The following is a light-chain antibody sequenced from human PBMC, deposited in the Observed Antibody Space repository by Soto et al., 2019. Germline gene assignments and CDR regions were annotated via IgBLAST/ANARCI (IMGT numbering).Light chain of an antibody. CDR2: GAS. Sequence: EIVLTQSPGTLSLSPGERGTLSCRASQSVSSSNLAWYQQKPGQAPRLLIYGASSRATGIPDRFSGSGSGTDFTLTISRLEPEDFAVYYCQQYGGSPITFGQGTRLEIK. V-gene: IGKV3-20*01. CDR1: QSVSSSN. CDR3: QQYGGSPIT. J-gene: IGKJ5*01.